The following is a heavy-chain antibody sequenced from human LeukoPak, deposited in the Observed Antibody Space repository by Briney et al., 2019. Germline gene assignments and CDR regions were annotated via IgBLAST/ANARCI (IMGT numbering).Heavy chain of an antibody. Sequence: GGSLRLSCAASGFTVCSYALSRLRQAPGKGLEWVSAISGSGGSTYYADSVKGRFTISRDNSKNTLYLQMNSLRAEDTAVYDCAKDRIRYYYDSSGNEYFQHWSQGTLVTVSS. CDR1: GFTVCSYA. V-gene: IGHV3-23*01. CDR2: ISGSGGST. D-gene: IGHD3-22*01. J-gene: IGHJ1*01. CDR3: AKDRIRYYYDSSGNEYFQH.